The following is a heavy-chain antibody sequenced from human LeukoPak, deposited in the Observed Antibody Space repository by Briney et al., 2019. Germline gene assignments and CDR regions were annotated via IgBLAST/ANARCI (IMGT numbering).Heavy chain of an antibody. J-gene: IGHJ4*02. CDR2: MSKDGSKE. Sequence: PGGSLRLSCAASGFILSTYAMHWVRQAPGKGLEWVAAMSKDGSKEYYADSVKGRFTISRDNSKSTLDLQMNSLRAEDTAVYYCAREAKGLSIDHWGQGTLVTVSS. CDR3: AREAKGLSIDH. CDR1: GFILSTYA. V-gene: IGHV3-30*01.